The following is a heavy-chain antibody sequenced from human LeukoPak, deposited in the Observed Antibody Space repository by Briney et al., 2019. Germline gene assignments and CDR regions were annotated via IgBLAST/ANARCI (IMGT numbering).Heavy chain of an antibody. CDR1: GFTFGDYA. CDR3: TRGDYDILTGQT. D-gene: IGHD3-9*01. V-gene: IGHV3-49*04. CDR2: IRSKAYGGTT. Sequence: GGSLRLSCTASGFTFGDYAMSWVRKAPGKGLEWVGFIRSKAYGGTTEYAASVKGRFTVSRDDSKSIAYLQMNSLKTEDAAVYYCTRGDYDILTGQTWGQGTLVTVSS. J-gene: IGHJ4*02.